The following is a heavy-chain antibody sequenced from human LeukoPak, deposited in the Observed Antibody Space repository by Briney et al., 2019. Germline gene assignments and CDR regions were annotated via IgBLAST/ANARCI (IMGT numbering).Heavy chain of an antibody. CDR2: IYYSGSA. CDR1: GGSISASSYY. CDR3: ARADGTTVTADY. V-gene: IGHV4-39*07. J-gene: IGHJ4*02. D-gene: IGHD4-17*01. Sequence: SETLSLTCTVSGGSISASSYYWGWIRQPPGKDPEWIGSIYYSGSAYYNPSLKSRVTISVDTSKNQFSLMLTSVAAADAAVYYCARADGTTVTADYWAREPWSPSPQ.